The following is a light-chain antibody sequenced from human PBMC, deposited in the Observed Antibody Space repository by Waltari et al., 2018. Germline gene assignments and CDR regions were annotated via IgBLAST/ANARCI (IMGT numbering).Light chain of an antibody. Sequence: DLQMTQSPYSLSASVGDRVTITCRASQSIRSYLNWYQQKPGKAPSLLIYAASSLQSGVPSRSSGRGSGTDSTLTISSLQPEDFATYYCQQSYSTPLTFGGGTKVEIK. V-gene: IGKV1-39*01. CDR3: QQSYSTPLT. J-gene: IGKJ4*01. CDR1: QSIRSY. CDR2: AAS.